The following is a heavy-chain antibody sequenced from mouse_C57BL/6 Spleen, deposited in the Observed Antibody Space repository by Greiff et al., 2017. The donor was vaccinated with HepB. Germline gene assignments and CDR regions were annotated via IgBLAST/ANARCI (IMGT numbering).Heavy chain of an antibody. CDR2: IWTGGGT. D-gene: IGHD2-3*01. V-gene: IGHV2-9-1*01. CDR3: ARSQIDDGYFYYAMDY. Sequence: VKLEESGPGLVAPSQSLSITCTVSGFSLTSYAISWVRQPPGKGLEWLGVIWTGGGTNYNSALKSRLSISKDNSKSQVFLKMNSLQTDDTARYYCARSQIDDGYFYYAMDYWGQGTSVTVSS. CDR1: GFSLTSYA. J-gene: IGHJ4*01.